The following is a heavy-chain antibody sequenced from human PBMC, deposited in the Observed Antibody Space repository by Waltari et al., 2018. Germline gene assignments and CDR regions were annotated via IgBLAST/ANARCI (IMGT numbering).Heavy chain of an antibody. D-gene: IGHD2-2*01. CDR2: IKPNSGGT. V-gene: IGHV1-2*02. Sequence: QVQLVQSGAEVKKPGASVKVSCKASGYTFTGYYMPWVRQAPANGLEWMGWIKPNSGGTNYAKKFQGRVTMTRDTSISTAYMELSRLRSDDTAVYYCAREPEICSSTSCYWWFDPWGQGTLVTVSS. CDR3: AREPEICSSTSCYWWFDP. J-gene: IGHJ5*02. CDR1: GYTFTGYY.